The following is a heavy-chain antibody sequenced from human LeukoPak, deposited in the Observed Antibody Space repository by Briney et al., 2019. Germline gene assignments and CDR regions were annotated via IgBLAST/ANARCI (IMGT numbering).Heavy chain of an antibody. V-gene: IGHV4-4*07. D-gene: IGHD3-3*01. CDR1: GGSISSYY. CDR3: ARDQLRYYDFWSGPFDY. J-gene: IGHJ4*02. CDR2: IYTSGST. Sequence: SETLSHTCTVSGGSISSYYWSWIRQPAGKGLEWIGRIYTSGSTNYNPSLKSRVTMSVDTSKNQFSLKLSSVTAADTAVYYCARDQLRYYDFWSGPFDYWGQGTLVTVSS.